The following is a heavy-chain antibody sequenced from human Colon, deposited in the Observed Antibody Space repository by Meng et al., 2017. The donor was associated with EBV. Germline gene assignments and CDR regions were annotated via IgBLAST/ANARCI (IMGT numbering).Heavy chain of an antibody. D-gene: IGHD3-10*01. CDR2: IPHRGSS. CDR3: LRGSGGSV. V-gene: IGHV4-4*02. J-gene: IGHJ1*01. Sequence: VPALVKHSETLARPCSVSGDSITTHSWRAWVGQPPGKGLEWIGEIPHRGSSAHSPSLKSRVSMSIDKSKNQFSLKLTSVTAADTAVYHCLRGSGGSVWGQGTLVTVSS. CDR1: GDSITTHSW.